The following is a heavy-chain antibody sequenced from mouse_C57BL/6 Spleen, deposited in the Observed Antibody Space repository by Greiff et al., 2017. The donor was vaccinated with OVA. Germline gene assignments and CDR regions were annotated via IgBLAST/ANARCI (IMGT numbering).Heavy chain of an antibody. D-gene: IGHD2-12*01. Sequence: VQLQQSGAELVRPGTSVKVSCKASGYAFTNYLIEWVKQRPGQGLEWIGVINPGSGGTNYNEKFKGKATLTADKSSSTAYMQLSSLTSEDSAVYFCARSGLYRYFDYWGQGTTLTVSS. CDR2: INPGSGGT. V-gene: IGHV1-54*01. J-gene: IGHJ2*01. CDR1: GYAFTNYL. CDR3: ARSGLYRYFDY.